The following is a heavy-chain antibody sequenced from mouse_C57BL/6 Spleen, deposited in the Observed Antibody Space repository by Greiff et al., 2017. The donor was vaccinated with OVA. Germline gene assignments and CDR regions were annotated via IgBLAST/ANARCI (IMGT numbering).Heavy chain of an antibody. D-gene: IGHD2-1*01. CDR3: ARWGNYEDWYFDV. V-gene: IGHV1-53*01. J-gene: IGHJ1*03. Sequence: QVQLQQPGTELVKPGASVKLSCKASGYTFTSYWMHWVKQRPGQGLEWIGNINPSNGGTNYNEKFKSKATLTVDKSSSTAYMQLSSLTSEDSAVYYGARWGNYEDWYFDVWGTGTTVTVSS. CDR1: GYTFTSYW. CDR2: INPSNGGT.